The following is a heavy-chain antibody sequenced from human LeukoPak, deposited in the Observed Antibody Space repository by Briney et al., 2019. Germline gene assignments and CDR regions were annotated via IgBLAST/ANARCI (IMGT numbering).Heavy chain of an antibody. D-gene: IGHD7-27*01. J-gene: IGHJ6*03. Sequence: PSETLSLTCTVSGGSISSHYWSWIRQPPGKGLEWIGYIYYSGSTNYNPSLKGRVTISVDTSKNQFSLKLSSVTAADTAVYCCARDPGDYMDVWGKGTTVTVSS. CDR2: IYYSGST. CDR1: GGSISSHY. CDR3: ARDPGDYMDV. V-gene: IGHV4-59*11.